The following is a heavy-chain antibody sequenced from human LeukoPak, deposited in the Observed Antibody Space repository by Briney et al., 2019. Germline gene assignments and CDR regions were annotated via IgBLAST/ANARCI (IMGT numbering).Heavy chain of an antibody. CDR2: IYYSGST. Sequence: SETLSPTCTVSGGSISSHYWSWIRQPPGKGLEWIGYIYYSGSTNYNPSLKSRVTISVDTSKNQFYLKLSSVTAADTAVYYCARGGYSYGYVNWFDPWGQGTLVTVSS. V-gene: IGHV4-59*11. D-gene: IGHD5-18*01. J-gene: IGHJ5*02. CDR3: ARGGYSYGYVNWFDP. CDR1: GGSISSHY.